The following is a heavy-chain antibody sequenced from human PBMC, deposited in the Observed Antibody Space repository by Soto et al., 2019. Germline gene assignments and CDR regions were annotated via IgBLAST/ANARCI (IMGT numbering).Heavy chain of an antibody. CDR2: INPTSGGT. D-gene: IGHD2-8*02. V-gene: IGHV1-46*01. CDR3: ARGPGASGLDV. CDR1: GYTFTSSY. Sequence: ASVKVSCKASGYTFTSSYIPWVRQAPLRGPEWMGIINPTSGGTSHAQNLQGRVTMTRDTSTRTVYMELNSLRSDDTAVYYCARGPGASGLDVWGQGPTVTVSS. J-gene: IGHJ6*02.